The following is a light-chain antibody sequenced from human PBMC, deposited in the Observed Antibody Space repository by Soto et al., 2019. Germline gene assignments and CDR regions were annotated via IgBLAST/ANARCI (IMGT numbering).Light chain of an antibody. J-gene: IGLJ2*01. Sequence: QSVLTQPASVSGSLGQSITISCTGTSRDIGGFNYVSWYQQHPGKAPKLMIYDVNYRPSGVSDRFSASKSDNTASLTISGLQTEDEADYYCISYSSSSTLVLFGGGTKLTVL. CDR3: ISYSSSSTLVL. V-gene: IGLV2-14*01. CDR2: DVN. CDR1: SRDIGGFNY.